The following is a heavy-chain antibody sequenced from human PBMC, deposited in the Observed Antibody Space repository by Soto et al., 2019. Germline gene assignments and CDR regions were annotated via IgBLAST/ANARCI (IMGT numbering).Heavy chain of an antibody. V-gene: IGHV5-51*01. CDR3: PSYKGGTISP. Sequence: PGESLKISCKGSGYSFTSYWIGWVRQMPGKGLEWMRIIYPGDSDTRYSPSFRGQVTFSVDTSISTAYLQWSSLEASDTAIYYCPSYKGGTISPWGQGTLVTVSS. D-gene: IGHD3-16*01. CDR2: IYPGDSDT. CDR1: GYSFTSYW. J-gene: IGHJ5*02.